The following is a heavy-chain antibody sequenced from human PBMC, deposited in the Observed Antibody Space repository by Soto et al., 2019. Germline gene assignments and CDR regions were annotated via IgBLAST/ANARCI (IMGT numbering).Heavy chain of an antibody. V-gene: IGHV4-59*01. D-gene: IGHD1-26*01. CDR3: ARDPVGLTHFDY. J-gene: IGHJ4*02. CDR2: IYYIGRT. Sequence: QVQLQESGPGLVKPSETLSLTCTVSGDSISTYYWNWIRQPLGKGLEWIGYIYYIGRTNYNPSLSSRVTMSLDTSKNQISLNLNSVTAADTAVYYCARDPVGLTHFDYWGQGILVTVSS. CDR1: GDSISTYY.